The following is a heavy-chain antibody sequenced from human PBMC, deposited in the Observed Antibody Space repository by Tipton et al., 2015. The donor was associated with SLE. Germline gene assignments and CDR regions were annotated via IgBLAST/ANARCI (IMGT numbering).Heavy chain of an antibody. V-gene: IGHV3-9*01. CDR3: ARDGGGLTAHDAFDI. J-gene: IGHJ3*02. Sequence: SLRLSCAASGFTFDDYAMHWVRQAPGKGLEWVSGISWNSGSIGYADSVKGRFTISRDSAKNSLYLQMNSLRAEDTAVYYCARDGGGLTAHDAFDIWGQGTMVTVSS. D-gene: IGHD1-20*01. CDR2: ISWNSGSI. CDR1: GFTFDDYA.